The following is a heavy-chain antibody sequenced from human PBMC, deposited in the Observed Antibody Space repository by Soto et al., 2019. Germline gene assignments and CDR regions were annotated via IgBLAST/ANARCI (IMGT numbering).Heavy chain of an antibody. J-gene: IGHJ3*02. CDR3: AKEVIAVAGWADAFDI. D-gene: IGHD6-19*01. CDR2: TKQDGSEK. V-gene: IGHV3-7*03. CDR1: GITFSSYW. Sequence: PGGSLRLSCAASGITFSSYWMNWVRQAPGRGLEWVANTKQDGSEKYYADSVKGRFTISRDNAKNSLYLQMNSLRAEDTALYYCAKEVIAVAGWADAFDIWGQGTMVTVSS.